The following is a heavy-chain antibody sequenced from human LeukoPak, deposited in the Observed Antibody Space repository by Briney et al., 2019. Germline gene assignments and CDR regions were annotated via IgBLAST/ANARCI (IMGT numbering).Heavy chain of an antibody. D-gene: IGHD2-8*01. CDR3: ARGHVGSYAYYYYYGMDV. CDR2: IYYSGST. Sequence: SETLSLTCTVSGGSISSYYWSWIRQPPGKGLEWIGYIYYSGSTNYNPSLKSRVTISVDTSKNQFSLKVRSVTAADTAVYYCARGHVGSYAYYYYYGMDVWGQGTTVTVSS. CDR1: GGSISSYY. V-gene: IGHV4-59*12. J-gene: IGHJ6*02.